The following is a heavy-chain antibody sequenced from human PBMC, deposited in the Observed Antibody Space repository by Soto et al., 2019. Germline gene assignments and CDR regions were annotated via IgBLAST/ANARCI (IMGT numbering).Heavy chain of an antibody. D-gene: IGHD1-26*01. CDR2: IKQDGSEK. CDR1: GFTFSSYW. CDR3: ARDRTRSYSTFDY. J-gene: IGHJ4*02. Sequence: GGSLRLSCAASGFTFSSYWMSWVRQAPGKGLEWVANIKQDGSEKYYVDSVKGRFTISRDNAKNSLYLQMNSLRAEDTAVYYCARDRTRSYSTFDYWGQGTLVTVSS. V-gene: IGHV3-7*05.